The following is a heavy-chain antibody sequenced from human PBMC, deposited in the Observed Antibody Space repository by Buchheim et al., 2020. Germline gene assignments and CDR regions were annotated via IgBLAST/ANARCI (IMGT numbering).Heavy chain of an antibody. CDR1: GFTFSNYW. J-gene: IGHJ6*02. D-gene: IGHD3-3*01. Sequence: EVQLVESGGGLVQPGGSLRLSCAASGFTFSNYWMTWVRQAPGKGLEWVANIKQDGSDNYYVDSVKGRLTISRDNAKNSLYLQMNILRCEDTAVYYCASSTIVGVVTYGMDVWGQGTT. CDR2: IKQDGSDN. CDR3: ASSTIVGVVTYGMDV. V-gene: IGHV3-7*01.